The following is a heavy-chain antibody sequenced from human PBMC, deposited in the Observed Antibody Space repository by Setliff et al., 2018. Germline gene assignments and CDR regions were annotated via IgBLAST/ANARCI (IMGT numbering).Heavy chain of an antibody. CDR1: GYTFSDYG. Sequence: ASVKVSCKASGYTFSDYGVPWVRQAPGQGLEWMGWISPHSGRAFYAPQCQGRVTMTTDTSTSAAYMELRSLRSDDTAVYYCAISSLSICSGGTCPNAFDVWGQGTMVTVSS. CDR3: AISSLSICSGGTCPNAFDV. CDR2: ISPHSGRA. V-gene: IGHV1-18*01. D-gene: IGHD2-15*01. J-gene: IGHJ3*01.